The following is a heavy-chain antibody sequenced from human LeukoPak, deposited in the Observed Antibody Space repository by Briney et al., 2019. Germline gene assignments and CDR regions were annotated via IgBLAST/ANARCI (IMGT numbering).Heavy chain of an antibody. CDR3: AKIQGWFNAAFHI. CDR2: ISDSGDST. V-gene: IGHV3-23*01. D-gene: IGHD6-19*01. Sequence: GGSLRLSCAASGFTFSNYGMNWVRQAPGKGLEWVSGISDSGDSTYYADSVKGRFTISRDISKSTLFLQMNSLRAEDTAVYYCAKIQGWFNAAFHIGGQGTMVTVSS. J-gene: IGHJ3*02. CDR1: GFTFSNYG.